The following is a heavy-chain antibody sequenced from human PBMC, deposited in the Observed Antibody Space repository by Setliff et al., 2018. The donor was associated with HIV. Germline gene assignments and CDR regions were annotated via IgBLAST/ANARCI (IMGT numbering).Heavy chain of an antibody. D-gene: IGHD6-19*01. Sequence: PGRSLRLSCTASGFTFGDYAMSWVRQAPGKGLEWVGFIRSKTDGGTTDYAAPVKGRFTISRDDSKNTLYLQMNSLKTEDTAVYYCTTKGSDWGQGTLVTVSS. CDR2: IRSKTDGGTT. V-gene: IGHV3-49*04. CDR1: GFTFGDYA. J-gene: IGHJ4*02. CDR3: TTKGSD.